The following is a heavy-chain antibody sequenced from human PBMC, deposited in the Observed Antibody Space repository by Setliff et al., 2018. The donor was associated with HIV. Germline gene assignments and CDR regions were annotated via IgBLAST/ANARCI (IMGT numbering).Heavy chain of an antibody. Sequence: GESLKISCKGSGYSFTSYWIGWVRQMPGKGLEWMGIIHPSDSNTRYSPSFRGPVTISADKSISTAYLQWSSLKASDTAMYYCASSITVAAGRSHYYYAMDVWGQGTTVTVSS. CDR1: GYSFTSYW. J-gene: IGHJ6*02. CDR3: ASSITVAAGRSHYYYAMDV. CDR2: IHPSDSNT. V-gene: IGHV5-51*01. D-gene: IGHD2-15*01.